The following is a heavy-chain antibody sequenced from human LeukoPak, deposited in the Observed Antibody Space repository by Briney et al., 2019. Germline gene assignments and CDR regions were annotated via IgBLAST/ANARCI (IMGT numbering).Heavy chain of an antibody. Sequence: SVKVSCKASGGTFSSYAISWVRQAPGQGLEWTGGIIPIFGTANYAQKFQGRVTITADESTSTAYMELSSLRSEDTAVYYCARERAAAGKASFDYWGQGTLVTVSS. CDR2: IIPIFGTA. V-gene: IGHV1-69*01. J-gene: IGHJ4*02. D-gene: IGHD6-13*01. CDR1: GGTFSSYA. CDR3: ARERAAAGKASFDY.